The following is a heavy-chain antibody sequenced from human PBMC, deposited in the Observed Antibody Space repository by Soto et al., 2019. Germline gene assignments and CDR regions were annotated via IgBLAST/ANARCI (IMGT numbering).Heavy chain of an antibody. CDR1: GFTFSDHY. Sequence: GGSLRLSCEVSGFTFSDHYMDWVRQAPGKGLEWVGRSRNKANSFSTAYAPSVKGRFTISRDDSKSSLYLQMNSLRTDDTAVYYCTRIAYNYGPGDYWGQGTLVTVSS. V-gene: IGHV3-72*01. D-gene: IGHD2-21*01. CDR2: SRNKANSFST. J-gene: IGHJ4*02. CDR3: TRIAYNYGPGDY.